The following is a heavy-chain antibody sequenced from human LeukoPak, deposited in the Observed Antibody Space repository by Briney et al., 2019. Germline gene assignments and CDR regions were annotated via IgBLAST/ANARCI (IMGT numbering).Heavy chain of an antibody. Sequence: GESLKISCKGSGYSFTSYWIGWVRQMPGKGLKWMGIIYPGDSDTRYSPSFQGQVTISADKSISTAYLQWSSLKASDTAMYYCARIQADYDYVWGSYRPYFDYWGQGTLVTVSS. V-gene: IGHV5-51*01. CDR1: GYSFTSYW. D-gene: IGHD3-16*02. CDR3: ARIQADYDYVWGSYRPYFDY. CDR2: IYPGDSDT. J-gene: IGHJ4*02.